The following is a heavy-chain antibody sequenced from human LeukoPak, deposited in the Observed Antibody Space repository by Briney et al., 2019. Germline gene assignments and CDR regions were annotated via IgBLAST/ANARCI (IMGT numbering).Heavy chain of an antibody. D-gene: IGHD5-18*01. CDR1: GXTFSSYG. Sequence: GGSLRLSCAASGXTFSSYGVHWVRQAPGKGLEWVAVIWYDGSNKYYADSVKGRFTISRDNSKNTLYLQMNSLRAEDTAVYYCARDPRYGYSYGYLDYWGQGTLVTVSS. V-gene: IGHV3-33*01. CDR3: ARDPRYGYSYGYLDY. J-gene: IGHJ4*02. CDR2: IWYDGSNK.